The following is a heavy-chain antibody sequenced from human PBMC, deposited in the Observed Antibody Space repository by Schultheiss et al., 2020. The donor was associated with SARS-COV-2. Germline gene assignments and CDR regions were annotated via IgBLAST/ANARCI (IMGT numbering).Heavy chain of an antibody. J-gene: IGHJ6*02. CDR3: AWGGDYLDGMDV. Sequence: GGSLRLSCAASGFTFSSYWMSWVRQAPGKGLEWVSYISSSGSTIYYADSVKGRFTVSRDNSKNTMYLQMNSLRAEDTAVYYCAWGGDYLDGMDVWGQGTTVTVSS. V-gene: IGHV3-48*01. D-gene: IGHD4-17*01. CDR2: ISSSGSTI. CDR1: GFTFSSYW.